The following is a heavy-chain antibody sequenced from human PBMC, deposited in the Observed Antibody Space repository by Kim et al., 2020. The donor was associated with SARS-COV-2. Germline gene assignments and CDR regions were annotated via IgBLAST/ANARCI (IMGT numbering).Heavy chain of an antibody. D-gene: IGHD4-17*01. CDR3: ARDNYSTVTTYYYYGMDV. V-gene: IGHV4-34*01. J-gene: IGHJ6*02. Sequence: SETLSLTCAVYGGSFSGYYWSWIRQPPGKGLEWIGEINHSGSTNYNPSLKSRVTISVDTSKNQFSLKLSSVTAADTAVYYCARDNYSTVTTYYYYGMDVWGQGTTVTVSS. CDR2: INHSGST. CDR1: GGSFSGYY.